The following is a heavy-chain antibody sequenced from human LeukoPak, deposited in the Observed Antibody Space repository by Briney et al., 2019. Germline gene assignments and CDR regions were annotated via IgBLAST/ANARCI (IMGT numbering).Heavy chain of an antibody. V-gene: IGHV3-30*18. Sequence: GSLRPSCAASGFTFSSYGMHWVRQAPGKGLEWVAVISYDGSNKYYADSVKGRFTISRDNSKNTLYLQMNSLRAEDTAVYYCAKDGQRFLEWLLPNWFDPWGQGTLVTVSS. D-gene: IGHD3-3*01. CDR1: GFTFSSYG. J-gene: IGHJ5*02. CDR2: ISYDGSNK. CDR3: AKDGQRFLEWLLPNWFDP.